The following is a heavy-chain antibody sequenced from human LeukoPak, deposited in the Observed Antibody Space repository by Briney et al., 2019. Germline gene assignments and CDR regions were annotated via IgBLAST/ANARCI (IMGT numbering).Heavy chain of an antibody. CDR3: ARGRSGCSEIDY. Sequence: SVKVSCKASGGTFSSYAIIWVRQAPGQGLEWMGGIIPIFGTANYAQKFQGRVTITTDESTSTAYMELSSLRSEDTAVYYCARGRSGCSEIDYWGQGTLVTVSS. J-gene: IGHJ4*02. CDR2: IIPIFGTA. D-gene: IGHD3-10*01. V-gene: IGHV1-69*05. CDR1: GGTFSSYA.